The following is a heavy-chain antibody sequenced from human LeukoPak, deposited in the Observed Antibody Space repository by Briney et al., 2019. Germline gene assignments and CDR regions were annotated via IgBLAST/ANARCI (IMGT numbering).Heavy chain of an antibody. CDR2: INPSGSST. J-gene: IGHJ4*02. V-gene: IGHV1-46*01. CDR3: ARDNDFDY. Sequence: GASVKVSCKASGYSFTSHYMHWVRQAPGQGLEWLGLINPSGSSTLYAQKFQGRVTMTRDMSTTTDYMELSSLRSEDTAVYYCARDNDFDYWGQGTLVTVSS. D-gene: IGHD2-8*01. CDR1: GYSFTSHY.